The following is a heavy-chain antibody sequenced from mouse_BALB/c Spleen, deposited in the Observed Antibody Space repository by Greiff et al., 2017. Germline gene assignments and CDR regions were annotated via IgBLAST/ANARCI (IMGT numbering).Heavy chain of an antibody. CDR2: IWWNDNK. J-gene: IGHJ2*01. CDR1: GFSLSTYGIG. V-gene: IGHV8-11*01. D-gene: IGHD4-1*01. Sequence: QVTLKVSGPGILQPSQTLSLTCSFSGFSLSTYGIGVGWIRQPSGKGLEWLAHIWWNDNKYYNTALKSRLTISKDTSNNQVFLKIASVDTADTATYYCARIDWDADYFDYWGQGTTLTVSS. CDR3: ARIDWDADYFDY.